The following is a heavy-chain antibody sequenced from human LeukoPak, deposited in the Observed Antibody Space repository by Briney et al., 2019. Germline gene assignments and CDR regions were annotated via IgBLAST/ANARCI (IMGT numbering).Heavy chain of an antibody. CDR2: VNSNSGTT. D-gene: IGHD6-13*01. J-gene: IGHJ4*02. CDR3: ARAWGSC. Sequence: ASVKVSCKAPGFAFSAAYMHWVRQAPGQRLEWLGFVNSNSGTTIYAPKFRGRVTMTRDTSINTVYMDLRRLESDDTAVYYCARAWGSCWGQGTLVTVSS. CDR1: GFAFSAAY. V-gene: IGHV1-2*02.